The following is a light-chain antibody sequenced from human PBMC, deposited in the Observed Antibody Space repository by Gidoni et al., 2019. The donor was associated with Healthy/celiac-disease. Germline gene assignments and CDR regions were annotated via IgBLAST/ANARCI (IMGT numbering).Light chain of an antibody. V-gene: IGKV3-15*01. CDR3: QQYNNWPPVT. CDR1: QSVSSN. CDR2: GAP. J-gene: IGKJ3*01. Sequence: EIVMTQSPATLSVSPGERATLSCRASQSVSSNLAWYQQKPGQAPRLLIYGAPTRATGNPARFSGSGSGTEFTLTISSLQSEDFAVYYCQQYNNWPPVTFGPGTKVDIK.